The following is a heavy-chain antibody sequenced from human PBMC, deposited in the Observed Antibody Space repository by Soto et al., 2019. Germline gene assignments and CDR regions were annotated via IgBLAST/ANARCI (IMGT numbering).Heavy chain of an antibody. CDR2: VNPNTGDT. CDR1: GYTFTGHY. D-gene: IGHD3-3*01. J-gene: IGHJ4*02. Sequence: XSVKVSFTTSGYTFTGHYLHRVRQVPGQGLEWLGWVNPNTGDTDYALDFLGRVTMTRDTSVTTAYLELSGLKSDDSAIYYCARDNQVASIFEVWGQGTLVTVSS. V-gene: IGHV1-2*02. CDR3: ARDNQVASIFEV.